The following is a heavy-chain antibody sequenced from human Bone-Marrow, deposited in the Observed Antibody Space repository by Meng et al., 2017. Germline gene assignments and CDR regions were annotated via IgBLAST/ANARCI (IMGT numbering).Heavy chain of an antibody. CDR1: GGPISSSSYY. D-gene: IGHD3-9*01. CDR2: IYYSGRT. Sequence: GSLRLSCTVSGGPISSSSYYWGWIRQPPGKGLEWIGSIYYSGRTYYNPPLKSRVTISVDTSKNKFYLKLSSVNAADTAVYYCTRVPPTTYDILTGTLPWGQGTLVTVSS. CDR3: TRVPPTTYDILTGTLP. J-gene: IGHJ5*02. V-gene: IGHV4-39*07.